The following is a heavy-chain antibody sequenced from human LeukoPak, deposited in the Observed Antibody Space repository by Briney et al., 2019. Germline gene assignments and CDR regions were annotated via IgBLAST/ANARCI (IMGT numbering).Heavy chain of an antibody. V-gene: IGHV3-11*01. D-gene: IGHD2-15*01. CDR1: GFTFSDYY. J-gene: IGHJ3*02. CDR3: ARVGCSGGTCYRSRGAFDI. Sequence: PGGSLRLSCAASGFTFSDYYMSWIRQAPGKGLEWVSYISSSGSTIYYADSVKGRFTISRDNAKNSLFLQLNSLRAEDTAVYYCARVGCSGGTCYRSRGAFDIWGQGTMVTVSS. CDR2: ISSSGSTI.